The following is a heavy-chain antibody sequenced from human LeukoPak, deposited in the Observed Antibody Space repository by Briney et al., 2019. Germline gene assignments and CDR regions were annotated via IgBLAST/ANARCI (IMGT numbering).Heavy chain of an antibody. Sequence: APVKVSCKVSGYTLTELSMHWVRQAPGKGLEWMGGFDPEDGETIYAQKFQGRVTMTEDTSTDTAYMELSSLRSEDTAVYYCATPRCSSTSCYGNWFDPWGQGTLVTVSS. J-gene: IGHJ5*02. V-gene: IGHV1-24*01. CDR2: FDPEDGET. D-gene: IGHD2-2*01. CDR1: GYTLTELS. CDR3: ATPRCSSTSCYGNWFDP.